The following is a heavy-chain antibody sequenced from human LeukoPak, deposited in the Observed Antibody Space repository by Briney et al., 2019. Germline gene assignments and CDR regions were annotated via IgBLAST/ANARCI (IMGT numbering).Heavy chain of an antibody. CDR3: AKDDSPGKEWLEVIDY. D-gene: IGHD3-3*01. CDR1: GLTFSSYG. V-gene: IGHV3-30*18. CDR2: ISYDGSNK. Sequence: GGSRRLSCAASGLTFSSYGMHWVRQAPGKGLEWVAVISYDGSNKYYADSVKGRFTISRDHSKNTLYLQMNSLRAEDTAVYYCAKDDSPGKEWLEVIDYWGQGTLVTVSS. J-gene: IGHJ4*02.